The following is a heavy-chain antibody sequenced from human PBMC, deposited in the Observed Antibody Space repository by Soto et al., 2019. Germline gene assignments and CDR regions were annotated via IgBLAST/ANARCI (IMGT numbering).Heavy chain of an antibody. D-gene: IGHD3-22*01. CDR3: ARQIYDSDTGPNFQYYFDS. V-gene: IGHV5-10-1*01. J-gene: IGHJ4*02. CDR1: GYSFAGYW. CDR2: IDPSGSQT. Sequence: GESLKISCKGSGYSFAGYWITWVRQKPGKGLEWMGRIDPSGSQTYYSPSFRGHVTISVTKSITTVFLQWSSLRASDTAMYHCARQIYDSDTGPNFQYYFDSWGQGTPVTVSS.